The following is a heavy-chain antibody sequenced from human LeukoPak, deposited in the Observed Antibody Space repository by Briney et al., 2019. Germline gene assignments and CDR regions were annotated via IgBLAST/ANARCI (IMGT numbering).Heavy chain of an antibody. V-gene: IGHV4-61*02. CDR3: AREKIAYYDNSGRGWFDP. CDR2: MYSSGTT. J-gene: IGHJ5*02. CDR1: GGSISSGSYS. Sequence: SETLSLTCTVSGGSISSGSYSWNWIRQPAGKGLEWIGRMYSSGTTNYNPSLKSRVTISVDTSKNQFSLKLSSVTAADTAVYYCAREKIAYYDNSGRGWFDPWGQGTLVTVSS. D-gene: IGHD3-22*01.